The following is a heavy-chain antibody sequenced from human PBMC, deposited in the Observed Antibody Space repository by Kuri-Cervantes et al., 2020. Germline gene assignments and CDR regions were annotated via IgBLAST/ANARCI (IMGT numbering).Heavy chain of an antibody. V-gene: IGHV1-46*01. CDR2: INPSGGST. J-gene: IGHJ6*02. Sequence: ASVKVSCKASGYTFTSYYMHWVRQAPGQGLEWMGIINPSGGSTSYAQKFQGRVTMTRDTSTSTVYMELNSLRAEDAAVYYCAKDKKLETHYYYYGMDVWGQGTMVTVSS. D-gene: IGHD1-1*01. CDR1: GYTFTSYY. CDR3: AKDKKLETHYYYYGMDV.